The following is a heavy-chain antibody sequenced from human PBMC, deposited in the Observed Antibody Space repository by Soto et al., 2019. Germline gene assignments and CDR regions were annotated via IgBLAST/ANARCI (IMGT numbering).Heavy chain of an antibody. V-gene: IGHV4-39*01. D-gene: IGHD6-13*01. Sequence: SETLSLTCTVSGGSISSSSYYWGWIRQPPGKGLEWIGRIYYSGSTYYNPSLKSRVTISVDTSKNQFSLKLSSVTAADTAVYYWARHPELSSSWYPKKYWFDPWGQGTLVTVS. CDR1: GGSISSSSYY. CDR3: ARHPELSSSWYPKKYWFDP. J-gene: IGHJ5*02. CDR2: IYYSGST.